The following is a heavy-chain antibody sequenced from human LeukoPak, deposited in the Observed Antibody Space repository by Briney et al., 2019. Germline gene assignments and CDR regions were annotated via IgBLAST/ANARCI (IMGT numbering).Heavy chain of an antibody. CDR2: ISAYNGNT. Sequence: ASVKLSCKASGYTFTSYGISWERQAPGQGLEWMGWISAYNGNTNYAQKLQGRVTMTTDTSTSTDYMELRSLRSDDTAVYYCARDQSGYSYARADYWGQGTLVTVSS. CDR1: GYTFTSYG. CDR3: ARDQSGYSYARADY. D-gene: IGHD5-18*01. J-gene: IGHJ4*02. V-gene: IGHV1-18*04.